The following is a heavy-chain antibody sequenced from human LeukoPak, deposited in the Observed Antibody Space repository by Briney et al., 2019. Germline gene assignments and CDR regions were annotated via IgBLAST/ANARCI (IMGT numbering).Heavy chain of an antibody. J-gene: IGHJ4*02. CDR3: ATNYYGSGSYTSDY. D-gene: IGHD3-10*01. CDR2: ISYDGSNK. CDR1: GFTFSSYA. Sequence: PLGGLRLSCAASGFTFSSYAMHWVRQAPGKGLEWVAVISYDGSNKYYADSVKGRFTISRDNSKNTLYLQMNSLRAEDTAVYYCATNYYGSGSYTSDYWGQGTLVTVSS. V-gene: IGHV3-30-3*01.